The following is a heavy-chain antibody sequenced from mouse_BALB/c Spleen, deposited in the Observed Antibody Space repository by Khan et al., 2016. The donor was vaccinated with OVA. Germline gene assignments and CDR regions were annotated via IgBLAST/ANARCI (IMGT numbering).Heavy chain of an antibody. CDR1: GFSLTGYG. V-gene: IGHV2-6-7*01. D-gene: IGHD1-1*01. CDR2: IWGDGST. Sequence: QVQLKESGPGLVAPSQSLSITCTVSGFSLTGYGVNWVRQPPGKGLEWLGMIWGDGSTDYTSALKSRLSISKDNSKSQVFLKMNSLQTDDTARYYWATYGSSFPGYFDVWGAGTTVTVSS. CDR3: ATYGSSFPGYFDV. J-gene: IGHJ1*01.